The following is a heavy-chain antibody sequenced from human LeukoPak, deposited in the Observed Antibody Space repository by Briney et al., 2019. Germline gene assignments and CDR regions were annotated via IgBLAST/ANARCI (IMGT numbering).Heavy chain of an antibody. Sequence: SETLSLTCAVYGGSFSGYYWSWIRQPPGKGLEWIGEINHSGSTNYNPSLKSRVTISVDTSKNQFSLKLSSVTAADTPVYYCARDRVVRSSGWYRDYYYYGMDVWGQGTTVTVSS. V-gene: IGHV4-34*01. D-gene: IGHD6-19*01. CDR1: GGSFSGYY. J-gene: IGHJ6*02. CDR2: INHSGST. CDR3: ARDRVVRSSGWYRDYYYYGMDV.